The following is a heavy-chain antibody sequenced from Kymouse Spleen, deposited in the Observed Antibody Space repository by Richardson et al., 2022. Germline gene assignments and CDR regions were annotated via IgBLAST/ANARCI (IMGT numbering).Heavy chain of an antibody. J-gene: IGHJ4*02. Sequence: EVQLVESGGGLVKPGGSLRLSCAASGFTFSNAWMSWVRQAPGKGLEWVGRIKSKTDGGTTDYAAPVKGRFTISRDDSKNTLYLQMNSLKTEDTAVYYCTTDRGAAALFDYWGQGTLVTVSS. D-gene: IGHD6-13*01. CDR1: GFTFSNAW. V-gene: IGHV3-15*01. CDR3: TTDRGAAALFDY. CDR2: IKSKTDGGTT.